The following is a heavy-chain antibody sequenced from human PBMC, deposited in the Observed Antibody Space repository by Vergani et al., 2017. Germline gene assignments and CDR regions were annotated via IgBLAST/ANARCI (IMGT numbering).Heavy chain of an antibody. V-gene: IGHV3-23*01. CDR2: ISGSGGST. J-gene: IGHJ6*02. CDR3: AKANPRNRGYDYLYYYHAMDV. CDR1: GFTFNHYA. D-gene: IGHD5-12*01. Sequence: EVQLLESGGDLVQPGGSLRLSCAASGFTFNHYAMNWVRQAPGKGLEWVSGISGSGGSTYYAGSVKGRFTISRDSSKNTLYLQMNSLSAGDTAVYYCAKANPRNRGYDYLYYYHAMDVWGQGTTVTVPS.